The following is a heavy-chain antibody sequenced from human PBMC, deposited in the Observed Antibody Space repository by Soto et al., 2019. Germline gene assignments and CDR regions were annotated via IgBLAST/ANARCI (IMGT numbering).Heavy chain of an antibody. CDR3: ARRTWGMDV. Sequence: QVQLQESGPGLVKPSGTLSLTCAVSSGSIGTTNWWSWFRQTPGKGLEWIGEIFHSGHTYYNPSLASRVTISVDTSKNQFSLNLRSVPAADTAVYYCARRTWGMDVWGQRTTVTVSS. CDR1: SGSIGTTNW. V-gene: IGHV4-4*02. D-gene: IGHD2-8*01. CDR2: IFHSGHT. J-gene: IGHJ6*02.